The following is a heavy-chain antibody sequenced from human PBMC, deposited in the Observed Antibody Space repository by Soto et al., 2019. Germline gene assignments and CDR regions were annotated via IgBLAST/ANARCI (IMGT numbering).Heavy chain of an antibody. V-gene: IGHV3-11*01. J-gene: IGHJ4*02. D-gene: IGHD5-18*01. CDR2: ISSSGSTI. CDR1: GFTFSDYY. CDR3: ATTVGVRGLRYSYGT. Sequence: QVHLVASGGGLVKPGGSLRRSCAASGFTFSDYYMSWIRQAPGKGLEWVSYISSSGSTIYYADSVKGRFTISRDNAKNSLYLQLTSLRAEDTAVYYCATTVGVRGLRYSYGTWGQGTLVTVSS.